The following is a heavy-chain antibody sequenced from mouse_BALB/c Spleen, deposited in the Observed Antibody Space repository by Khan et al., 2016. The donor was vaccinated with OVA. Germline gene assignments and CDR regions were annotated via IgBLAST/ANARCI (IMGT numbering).Heavy chain of an antibody. D-gene: IGHD1-1*01. CDR1: GYSFTGYF. J-gene: IGHJ2*01. CDR3: TRIYRSDFDY. Sequence: VQLQQSGPDLVRPGASVKISCKASGYSFTGYFMNWVMQSHGKSLEWIGRINPHIGETFYNQRFKDKATLTVDESSSTAHMELRSLVSEDSAVYYCTRIYRSDFDYWGQGTTLTVSS. V-gene: IGHV1-20*02. CDR2: INPHIGET.